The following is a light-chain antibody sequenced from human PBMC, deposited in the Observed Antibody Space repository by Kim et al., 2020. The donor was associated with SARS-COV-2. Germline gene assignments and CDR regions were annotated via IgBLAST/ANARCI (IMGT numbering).Light chain of an antibody. CDR3: SSYTSSNTLD. Sequence: QLVLTQPASVSGSPGQSITLSCTGTSSDVGGYNYVSWYQQHPGKAPKLMIYDVTKRPSGVSNRFSGSKSGNTASLTISGLQAEDEADYYCSSYTSSNTLDFGGGTQLTVL. J-gene: IGLJ2*01. CDR1: SSDVGGYNY. V-gene: IGLV2-14*01. CDR2: DVT.